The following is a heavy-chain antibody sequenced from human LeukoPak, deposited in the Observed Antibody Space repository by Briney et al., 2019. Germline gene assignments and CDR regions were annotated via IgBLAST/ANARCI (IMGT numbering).Heavy chain of an antibody. D-gene: IGHD3-22*01. CDR2: INPNSGGT. CDR1: GYTFTGYY. J-gene: IGHJ4*02. CDR3: ARDPTTHYYDSSGYRYYFDY. V-gene: IGHV1-2*02. Sequence: ASVKVSCKASGYTFTGYYMHWVRQAPGQGLEWMGWINPNSGGTNYAQKFQGRVTMTRDTSISTAYMELSRLRSDDTAVYYCARDPTTHYYDSSGYRYYFDYWGQGTLVTVSS.